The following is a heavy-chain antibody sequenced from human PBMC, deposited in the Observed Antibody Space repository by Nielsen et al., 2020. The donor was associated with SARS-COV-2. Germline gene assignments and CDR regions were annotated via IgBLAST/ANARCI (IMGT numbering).Heavy chain of an antibody. Sequence: GESLKISCAASGFTFSDYYMSWIRQAPGKGLECISYISSSSAFTNYAGSVKGRFTISRDNAKNSLYLQMNSLTVEDTAVYYCARASPVTGYLSSGGEYWGQGTLVTVSS. CDR1: GFTFSDYY. J-gene: IGHJ4*02. V-gene: IGHV3-11*05. CDR2: ISSSSAFT. D-gene: IGHD3-10*01. CDR3: ARASPVTGYLSSGGEY.